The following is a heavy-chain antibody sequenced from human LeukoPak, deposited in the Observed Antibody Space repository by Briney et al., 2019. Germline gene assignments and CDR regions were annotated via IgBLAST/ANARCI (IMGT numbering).Heavy chain of an antibody. CDR3: ARDLSDIVATIQGNWFDP. Sequence: RASVKVSCKASGYTFTSYYMHWVRQAPGQGLEWMGIINPSGGSTSYAQKFQGRVTMTRDTSTSTVYMELSSLRSEDTAVYYCARDLSDIVATIQGNWFDPWGQGTLVTVSS. CDR2: INPSGGST. CDR1: GYTFTSYY. V-gene: IGHV1-46*01. D-gene: IGHD5-12*01. J-gene: IGHJ5*02.